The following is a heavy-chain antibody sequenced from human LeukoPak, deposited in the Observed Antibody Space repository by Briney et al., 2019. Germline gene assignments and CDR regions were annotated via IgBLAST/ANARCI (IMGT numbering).Heavy chain of an antibody. V-gene: IGHV3-21*01. Sequence: PGGSLRLSCAASGFTFSSYSMNWVRQAPGKGLEWVSSISSSSSYIYYADSVKGRFTISGDNAKNSLYLQMNSLRAEDTAVYYCARDLYSGSSSGIDYWGQGTLVTVSS. CDR1: GFTFSSYS. CDR3: ARDLYSGSSSGIDY. J-gene: IGHJ4*02. D-gene: IGHD1-26*01. CDR2: ISSSSSYI.